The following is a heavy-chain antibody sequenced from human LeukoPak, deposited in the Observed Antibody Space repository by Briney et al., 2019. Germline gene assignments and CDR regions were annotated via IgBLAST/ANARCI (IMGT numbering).Heavy chain of an antibody. CDR1: GFTFSSYS. Sequence: GGSLRLPCAASGFTFSSYSMNWVRQAPGKGLEWVSSISSSSSYIYYADSVRGRFTISRDNAKNSLYLQLNSLRAEDTAVYYCARAFIRGDSSGYHAFDIRGQGTMVTVSS. CDR2: ISSSSSYI. V-gene: IGHV3-21*01. J-gene: IGHJ3*02. D-gene: IGHD3-22*01. CDR3: ARAFIRGDSSGYHAFDI.